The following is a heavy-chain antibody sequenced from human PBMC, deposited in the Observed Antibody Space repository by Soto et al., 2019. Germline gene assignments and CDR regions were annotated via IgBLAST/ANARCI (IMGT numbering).Heavy chain of an antibody. V-gene: IGHV4-4*07. J-gene: IGHJ4*02. CDR3: ARVTDSSSWYAGVDY. D-gene: IGHD6-13*01. CDR1: GGSISSYY. Sequence: SSETLSLTCTVSGGSISSYYWSWIRQPAGKGLEWIGRIYTSGSTNYNPSLKSRVTMSVDTSKNQFSLKLSSVTAADTAVYYCARVTDSSSWYAGVDYWGQGTLVTVSS. CDR2: IYTSGST.